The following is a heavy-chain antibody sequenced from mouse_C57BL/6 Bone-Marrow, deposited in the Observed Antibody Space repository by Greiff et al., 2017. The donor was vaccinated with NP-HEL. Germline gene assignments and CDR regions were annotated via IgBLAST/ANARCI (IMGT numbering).Heavy chain of an antibody. D-gene: IGHD1-1*01. Sequence: DVMLVESGGGLVKPGGSLKLSCAASGFTFSSYAMSWVRQTPEKRLEWVATSSDGGSYTYYPDNVKGRFTISRDNAKNNLYLQMSHLKSEDTAMYYGARDRDYYGSSYWYFYVWGTGTTVTVSS. CDR3: ARDRDYYGSSYWYFYV. V-gene: IGHV5-4*01. CDR1: GFTFSSYA. CDR2: SSDGGSYT. J-gene: IGHJ1*03.